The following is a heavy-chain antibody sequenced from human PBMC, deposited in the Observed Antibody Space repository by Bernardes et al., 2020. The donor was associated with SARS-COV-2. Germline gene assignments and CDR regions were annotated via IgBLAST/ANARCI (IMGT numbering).Heavy chain of an antibody. V-gene: IGHV4-31*03. CDR3: ARDLYYDFWSGPYGMDV. D-gene: IGHD3-3*01. CDR1: GGSISSGGYY. Sequence: SEPLSLTCTVSGGSISSGGYYWSWLRQHPGKGLEWIGYIYYSGSTYYNPSLKSRVTISVDTSKNQFSLKLSSVTAADTAVYYCARDLYYDFWSGPYGMDVWGQGTTVTVSS. CDR2: IYYSGST. J-gene: IGHJ6*02.